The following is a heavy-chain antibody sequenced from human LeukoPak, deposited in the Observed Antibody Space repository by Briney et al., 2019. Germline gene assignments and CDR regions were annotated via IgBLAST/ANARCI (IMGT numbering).Heavy chain of an antibody. V-gene: IGHV3-53*01. J-gene: IGHJ5*02. CDR2: IYSGGST. CDR3: ARWMVRGVTPRINWFDP. CDR1: GFTVSSKY. D-gene: IGHD3-10*01. Sequence: PGGSLRLSCAASGFTVSSKYMSWVRQAPGKGLEWVSVIYSGGSTYYADSVKGRFTISRDNSKNTLYLQMNSLRAEDTAVYYCARWMVRGVTPRINWFDPWGQGTLVTVSS.